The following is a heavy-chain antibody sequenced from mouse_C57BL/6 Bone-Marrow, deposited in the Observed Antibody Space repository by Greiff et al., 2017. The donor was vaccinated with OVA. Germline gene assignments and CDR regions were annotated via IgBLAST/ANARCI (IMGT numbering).Heavy chain of an antibody. Sequence: VQLKQSGPELVKPGASVKMSCKASGYTFTDYNMHWVKQSHGKSLEWIGYINPNNGGTSYNQKFKGKATLTVNKSSSTAYMELRSLTSEDSAVYYCARGALYYYGSSGWYFDVWGTGTTVTVSS. CDR3: ARGALYYYGSSGWYFDV. J-gene: IGHJ1*03. CDR1: GYTFTDYN. D-gene: IGHD1-1*01. CDR2: INPNNGGT. V-gene: IGHV1-22*01.